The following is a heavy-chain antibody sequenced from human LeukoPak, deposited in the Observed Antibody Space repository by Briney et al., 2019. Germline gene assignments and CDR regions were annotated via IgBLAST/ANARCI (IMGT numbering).Heavy chain of an antibody. CDR3: AKDGRYCSSTSCKKDDY. D-gene: IGHD2-2*01. CDR2: ISGGGGST. CDR1: GFTFTSYS. V-gene: IGHV3-23*01. Sequence: GGSLRLSCAASGFTFTSYSMNWVRQAPGKGLEWVSTISGGGGSTYYADSVKGRFTISRDNSKNTLYLQVNGLRAEDTAVYYCAKDGRYCSSTSCKKDDYWGQGILVTVSS. J-gene: IGHJ4*02.